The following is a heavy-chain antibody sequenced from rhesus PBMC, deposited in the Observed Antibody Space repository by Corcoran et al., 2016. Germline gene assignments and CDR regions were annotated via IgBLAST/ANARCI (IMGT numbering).Heavy chain of an antibody. D-gene: IGHD1-44*01. CDR3: ARDLRIVGTTWDWYFDI. CDR1: GGSIRRHY. J-gene: IGHJ2*01. Sequence: QVQLQESGPGLVKPSATLSLTCAVSGGSIRRHYCSWISQAPGKGLELIGRLYGSGGSTDYNPSLKRRVTISTETSKNQFYLKLSSVTAADTAGYYCARDLRIVGTTWDWYFDIWGPGTPITISS. V-gene: IGHV4-160*01. CDR2: LYGSGGST.